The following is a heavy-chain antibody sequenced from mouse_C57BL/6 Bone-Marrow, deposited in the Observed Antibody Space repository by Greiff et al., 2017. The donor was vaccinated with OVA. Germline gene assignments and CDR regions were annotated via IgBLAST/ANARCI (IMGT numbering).Heavy chain of an antibody. CDR3: ARGRDYYGSRGGY. CDR1: GYTFTSYW. V-gene: IGHV1-55*01. D-gene: IGHD1-1*01. CDR2: IYPGSGST. Sequence: QVQLQQPGAELVKPGASVKMSCKASGYTFTSYWITWVKQRPGQGLEWIGDIYPGSGSTNYNEKFKSKATLTVDTSSSTAYMQLSSLTSEDSAVYYCARGRDYYGSRGGYWGQGTTLTVSS. J-gene: IGHJ2*01.